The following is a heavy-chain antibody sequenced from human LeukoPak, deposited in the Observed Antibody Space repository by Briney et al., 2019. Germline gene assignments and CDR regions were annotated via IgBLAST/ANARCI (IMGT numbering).Heavy chain of an antibody. D-gene: IGHD3-10*01. J-gene: IGHJ4*02. CDR1: GFTFSSYW. Sequence: GGPLRLCCAASGFTFSSYWMSWVRQAPGKGLEWVANIKQDGSEKYYVDSVKGRFTISRDNAKNSLYLQMNSLRAEDTAVYYCASFYGSGSYYPYFDYWGQGTLVTVSS. CDR2: IKQDGSEK. CDR3: ASFYGSGSYYPYFDY. V-gene: IGHV3-7*03.